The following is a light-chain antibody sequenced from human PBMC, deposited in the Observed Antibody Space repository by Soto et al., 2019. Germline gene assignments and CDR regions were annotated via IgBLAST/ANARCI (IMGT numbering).Light chain of an antibody. CDR2: DAA. CDR3: QQRRSWPPTIT. V-gene: IGKV3-11*01. Sequence: VLTQYTFSLSLSPRVRASLSGRASHSCRGLLAWYQQRPRQAPRLIIYDAAYRATDIPPRFSGSGSGTDFTLTISSLEPEDFAVYYCQQRRSWPPTITFGQGTRLEIK. J-gene: IGKJ5*01. CDR1: HSCRGL.